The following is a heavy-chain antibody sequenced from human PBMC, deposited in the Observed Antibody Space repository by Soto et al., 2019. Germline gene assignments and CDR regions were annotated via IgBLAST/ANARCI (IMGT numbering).Heavy chain of an antibody. CDR1: GDSVTSHY. J-gene: IGHJ6*02. D-gene: IGHD1-26*01. Sequence: SETLSLTCSFSGDSVTSHYLTWIRQSPEKGLEWIGYMHYTGFSHYNPSLKSRLTISVDTSKNQFSLKLTSVTVADTAVYYCARERGSHDYYYYGMDVWGQGTTVTVSS. CDR2: MHYTGFS. CDR3: ARERGSHDYYYYGMDV. V-gene: IGHV4-59*02.